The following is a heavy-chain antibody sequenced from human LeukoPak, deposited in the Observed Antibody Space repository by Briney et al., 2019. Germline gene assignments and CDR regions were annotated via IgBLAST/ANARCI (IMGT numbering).Heavy chain of an antibody. CDR2: ISFDGTNK. CDR1: GVTLSNYA. Sequence: GGSLRLSCTASGVTLSNYAMHWVRRPPGRGLEWVAVISFDGTNKYYGDSVEGRFSVSRDNSKNTLYLQMDSLRPDDTAIYYCATDYGDYEPIEYWGQGTLVTVSS. J-gene: IGHJ4*02. CDR3: ATDYGDYEPIEY. V-gene: IGHV3-30*04. D-gene: IGHD4-17*01.